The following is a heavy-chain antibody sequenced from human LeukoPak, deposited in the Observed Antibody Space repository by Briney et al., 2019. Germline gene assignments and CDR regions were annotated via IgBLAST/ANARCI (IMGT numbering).Heavy chain of an antibody. CDR3: AKDRTQVYYCDSSGYYYPFDY. Sequence: GGSLRLSCETSGFTFTSYAVSWVRQAPVKGLEWVSAISGSGGSTYYADSVKGRFTISRDNSKNTLYLQMNSLRAEDTAVYYCAKDRTQVYYCDSSGYYYPFDYWGQGTLVTVSS. CDR2: ISGSGGST. V-gene: IGHV3-23*01. CDR1: GFTFTSYA. J-gene: IGHJ4*02. D-gene: IGHD3-22*01.